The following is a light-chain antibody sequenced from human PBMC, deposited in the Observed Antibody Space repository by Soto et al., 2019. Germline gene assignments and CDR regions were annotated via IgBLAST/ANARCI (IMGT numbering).Light chain of an antibody. V-gene: IGLV1-47*01. CDR1: SSNIESNY. CDR2: RND. CDR3: AAWDDSLDALV. J-gene: IGLJ3*02. Sequence: QSVLTQPPSASGTPGQRVTISCSGSSSNIESNYVYWYQQLPGSAPKLLIYRNDQRPSGVPDRFSGSKSGTSASLAISGLRSEDEADYYCAAWDDSLDALVFGGGTKVTVL.